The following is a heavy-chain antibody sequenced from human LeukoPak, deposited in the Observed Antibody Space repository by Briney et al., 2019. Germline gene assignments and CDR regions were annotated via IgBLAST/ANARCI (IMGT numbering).Heavy chain of an antibody. Sequence: GGSLRLSCAASGFTFSSYSMNWVRQAPGKGLEWVSSISSSSSYIYYADSVKGRFTISRDNAKNSLYLQMNSLRAEDTALYYCAKAVGSSWYVAEYFQHWGQGTLVTVSS. D-gene: IGHD6-13*01. CDR3: AKAVGSSWYVAEYFQH. CDR1: GFTFSSYS. CDR2: ISSSSSYI. V-gene: IGHV3-21*04. J-gene: IGHJ1*01.